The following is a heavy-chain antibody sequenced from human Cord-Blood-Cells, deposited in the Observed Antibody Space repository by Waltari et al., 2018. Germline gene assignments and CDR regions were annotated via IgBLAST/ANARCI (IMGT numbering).Heavy chain of an antibody. J-gene: IGHJ4*02. CDR2: INHSGST. CDR1: GGSFSGYY. V-gene: IGHV4-34*01. CDR3: ARVGYYDILTGDY. Sequence: QVQLRQWGAGLLKPSETLSLTCAVYGGSFSGYYWSWIRQPPGKGLEWIGEINHSGSTNYNPSLKSRVTISVDTSKNQFSLKLSSVTAADTAVYYCARVGYYDILTGDYWGQGTLVTVSS. D-gene: IGHD3-9*01.